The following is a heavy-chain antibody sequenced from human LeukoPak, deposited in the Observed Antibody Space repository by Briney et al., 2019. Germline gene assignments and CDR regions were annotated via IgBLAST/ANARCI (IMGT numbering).Heavy chain of an antibody. J-gene: IGHJ4*02. CDR3: ARLRGPSFTSSYYFDY. D-gene: IGHD2-2*01. CDR2: IYPDDSDT. V-gene: IGHV5-51*01. CDR1: GYSFATYS. Sequence: GESLKISCKGSGYSFATYSVAWVRQMPGKGLERMGIIYPDDSDTRYSPSFQDQVTMSADKSSSTAYLQWSGLKASDTAMYYCARLRGPSFTSSYYFDYWGQGTLVTVSS.